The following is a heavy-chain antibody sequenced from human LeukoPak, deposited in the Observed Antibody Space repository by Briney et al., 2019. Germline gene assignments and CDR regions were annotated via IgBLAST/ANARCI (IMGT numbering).Heavy chain of an antibody. CDR1: GFTVSSNY. CDR2: IYSGGST. Sequence: GGSLRLSCAASGFTVSSNYMSWVRQAPGKGLEWVSVIYSGGSTYYADSVKGRFTISRDNSKNTLYLQMNSLRAEDTAVYYCARGGSPRYYDFWSGRGWLAYNWFDPWGQGTLVTVSS. CDR3: ARGGSPRYYDFWSGRGWLAYNWFDP. V-gene: IGHV3-53*01. J-gene: IGHJ5*02. D-gene: IGHD3-3*01.